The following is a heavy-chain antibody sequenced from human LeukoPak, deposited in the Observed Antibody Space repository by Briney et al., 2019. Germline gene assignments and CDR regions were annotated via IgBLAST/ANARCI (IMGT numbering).Heavy chain of an antibody. CDR2: INHSGST. CDR3: ARIAATGSGGVY. D-gene: IGHD6-13*01. Sequence: SETLSLTCAVYGGSFSGYYWSWIRQSPGKGLEWIGEINHSGSTNYNPSLKSRVTISVDTSKNQFSLKLSSVTAADTAVYYCARIAATGSGGVYWGQGTLVTVSS. J-gene: IGHJ4*02. CDR1: GGSFSGYY. V-gene: IGHV4-34*01.